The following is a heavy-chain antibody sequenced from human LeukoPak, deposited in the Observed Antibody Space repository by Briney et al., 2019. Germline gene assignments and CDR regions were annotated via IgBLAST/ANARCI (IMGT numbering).Heavy chain of an antibody. CDR2: IYYSGST. V-gene: IGHV4-30-4*01. D-gene: IGHD3-10*01. CDR1: GGSISSGDYY. Sequence: SQTLSLTCTVSGGSISSGDYYWSWIRQPPGKGLEWIGYIYYSGSTYYNPSLKSRVTISVDTSKNQFSLKLSSVTAADTAVYYCARVILWFGELGFDYWGQGTLVTVSS. J-gene: IGHJ4*02. CDR3: ARVILWFGELGFDY.